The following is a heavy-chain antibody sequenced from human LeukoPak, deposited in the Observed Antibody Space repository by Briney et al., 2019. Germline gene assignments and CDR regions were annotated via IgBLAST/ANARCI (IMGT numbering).Heavy chain of an antibody. D-gene: IGHD4-23*01. J-gene: IGHJ4*02. CDR2: FYYSGSP. CDR3: ARAGGISPFDY. CDR1: GGSITSYY. V-gene: IGHV4-59*01. Sequence: PSETLSLTCTVSGGSITSYYWSWVRQPPGKGLEWIGYFYYSGSPNYNPSLKSRVTISVDTSKNQFSLKLFSVTAADTALYYCARAGGISPFDYWGQGTLVTVSS.